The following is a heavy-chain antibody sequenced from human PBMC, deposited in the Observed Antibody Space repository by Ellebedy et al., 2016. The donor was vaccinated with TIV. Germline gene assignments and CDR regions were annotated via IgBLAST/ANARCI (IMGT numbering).Heavy chain of an antibody. CDR2: IYYSGST. CDR3: ARGSNGYYYGMDV. Sequence: SETLSLTCTVSGGSISSYYWSWIRQPPGKGLEWIGYIYYSGSTNYNPSLKSRVTISVDTSKNQFSLKPSSVTAADTAVYYCARGSNGYYYGMDVWGQGTTVTVSS. V-gene: IGHV4-59*01. J-gene: IGHJ6*02. CDR1: GGSISSYY. D-gene: IGHD6-19*01.